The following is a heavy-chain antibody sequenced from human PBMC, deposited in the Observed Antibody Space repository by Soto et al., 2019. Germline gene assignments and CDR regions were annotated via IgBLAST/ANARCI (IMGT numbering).Heavy chain of an antibody. V-gene: IGHV3-30-3*01. CDR2: ISYDGSNK. Sequence: QVQLVESGGGVVQPGRSLRLSCAASGFTFSSYAMHWVRQAPGKGLEWVAVISYDGSNKYYADSVKGRFTISRDNSKNTLYLQMNSRRAEDTAVYYCARDGMGTPGIAAADPDYWGQGTLVTVSS. J-gene: IGHJ4*02. CDR1: GFTFSSYA. D-gene: IGHD6-13*01. CDR3: ARDGMGTPGIAAADPDY.